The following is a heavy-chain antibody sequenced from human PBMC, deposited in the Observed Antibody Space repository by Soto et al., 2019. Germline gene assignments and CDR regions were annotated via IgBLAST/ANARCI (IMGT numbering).Heavy chain of an antibody. D-gene: IGHD2-2*01. CDR3: ASXPIWCGSSSCYTEGFDS. CDR2: ISAGGSDT. Sequence: GGSLRLSCVASGFVFSYYAMSWVRQAPGKGLEWVSAISAGGSDTYYADSVKGRFTVSRVNSESTLYLQMNTLRAEDTAIYYCASXPIWCGSSSCYTEGFDSWGKGTLVTVSS. CDR1: GFVFSYYA. V-gene: IGHV3-23*01. J-gene: IGHJ4*02.